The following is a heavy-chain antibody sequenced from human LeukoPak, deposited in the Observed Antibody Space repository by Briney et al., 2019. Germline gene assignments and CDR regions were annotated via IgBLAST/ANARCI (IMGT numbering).Heavy chain of an antibody. CDR1: GYIFTTYW. J-gene: IGHJ3*02. Sequence: GESLKISCKGSGYIFTTYWIGWVRRMPGKGLEWMGIIYPGDSDTRYSPSFQGQVTISADKSISTAYLQWRSLKASDTAMYYCASGAYCGGDCYSGAFDIWGQGTMVTVSS. CDR3: ASGAYCGGDCYSGAFDI. V-gene: IGHV5-51*01. D-gene: IGHD2-21*02. CDR2: IYPGDSDT.